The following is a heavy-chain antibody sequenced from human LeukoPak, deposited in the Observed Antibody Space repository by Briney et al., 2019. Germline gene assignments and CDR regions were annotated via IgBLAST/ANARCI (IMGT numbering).Heavy chain of an antibody. CDR1: EFTFSYYG. D-gene: IGHD4-17*01. J-gene: IGHJ4*02. CDR3: ARETNDYGDFLDY. V-gene: IGHV3-33*01. Sequence: PGRSLRLSCAASEFTFSYYGMHWVRQAPGKGLEWVAVIWYDGSNKYYADSVKGRFTISRDNSKDTLYLQVNSLRAEDTAVYYCARETNDYGDFLDYWGQGTLVTVSS. CDR2: IWYDGSNK.